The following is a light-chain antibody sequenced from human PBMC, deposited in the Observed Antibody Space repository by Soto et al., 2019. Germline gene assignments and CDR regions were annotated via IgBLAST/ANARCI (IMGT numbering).Light chain of an antibody. CDR2: GAS. CDR1: QAISSN. Sequence: IVMTQSPATLSVSRGERATLSCRANQAISSNLAWYQQKPGQAPRLLIYGASTRATDIPGRFSGSGSGTEFTLTISSLQSEDFAVYYCQHYNNWIGTFGGGTKVDIK. CDR3: QHYNNWIGT. V-gene: IGKV3-15*01. J-gene: IGKJ4*01.